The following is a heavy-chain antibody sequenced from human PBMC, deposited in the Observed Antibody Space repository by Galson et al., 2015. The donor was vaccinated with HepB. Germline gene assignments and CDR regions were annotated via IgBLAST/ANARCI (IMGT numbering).Heavy chain of an antibody. J-gene: IGHJ4*02. Sequence: SLRLSCAASEFTFSSYGMHWVRQTPGKGLEWVALISYDGNKKYYADSVEGRFTISRDNSKNTLFLQMSSLRVEDTAVYYCARAMGVEVVLRVPIDHWGQGTLVTVSS. CDR2: ISYDGNKK. CDR1: EFTFSSYG. D-gene: IGHD2-21*01. CDR3: ARAMGVEVVLRVPIDH. V-gene: IGHV3-30-3*01.